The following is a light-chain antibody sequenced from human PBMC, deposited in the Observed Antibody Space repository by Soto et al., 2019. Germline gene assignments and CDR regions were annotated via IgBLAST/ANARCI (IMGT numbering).Light chain of an antibody. J-gene: IGKJ3*01. V-gene: IGKV1-12*01. CDR2: AAS. CDR3: QQPYTFPLT. Sequence: IQMTQSPSSMSASVGDTVTITCRASESIAGWLAWYQQKPGEAPKLLIYAASTLLSGVPSRFSGSGYGTDFTLTINGLQPEDFATYYCQQPYTFPLTFGPGTKVDI. CDR1: ESIAGW.